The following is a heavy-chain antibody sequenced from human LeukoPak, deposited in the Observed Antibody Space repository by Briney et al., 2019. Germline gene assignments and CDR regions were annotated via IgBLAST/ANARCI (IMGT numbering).Heavy chain of an antibody. J-gene: IGHJ6*03. CDR2: ISGSGGST. V-gene: IGHV3-23*01. D-gene: IGHD3-9*01. CDR1: GFTFSSYA. Sequence: GGSLRLPCAASGFTFSSYAMSWVRQAPGKGLEWVSAISGSGGSTYYADSVKGRFTISRDNSKNTLYLQMNSLRAEDTAVYYCAKEGAVRYFDWLSSSYYYYYMDVWGKGTTVTVSS. CDR3: AKEGAVRYFDWLSSSYYYYYMDV.